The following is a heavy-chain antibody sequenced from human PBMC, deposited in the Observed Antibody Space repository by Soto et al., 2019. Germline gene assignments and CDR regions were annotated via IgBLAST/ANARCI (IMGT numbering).Heavy chain of an antibody. J-gene: IGHJ4*02. Sequence: PGASLRLSCAASAFTFSSYGMHWVRQAPGKGLEWVSVISSDGTNKYYADSVKGRFTISRDNSKNTLYLQMNSRRAEDTAVYYCAKRGRIAARSYYFDYWGQGTLVTVSS. CDR2: ISSDGTNK. V-gene: IGHV3-30-3*02. CDR3: AKRGRIAARSYYFDY. CDR1: AFTFSSYG. D-gene: IGHD6-6*01.